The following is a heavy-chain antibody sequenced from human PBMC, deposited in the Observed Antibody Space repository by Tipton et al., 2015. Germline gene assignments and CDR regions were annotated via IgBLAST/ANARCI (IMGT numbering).Heavy chain of an antibody. CDR3: ARGPDFVFDS. V-gene: IGHV4-59*01. CDR2: IYYSGST. Sequence: TLSLTCTVSSASISSYCWSWIRQPPGKGLEWIGYIYYSGSTNYNPSLKSRVTISVDTSKNQFSLNLTSVTAADTAVYYCARGPDFVFDSWGQGALVTVSS. CDR1: SASISSYC. J-gene: IGHJ4*02.